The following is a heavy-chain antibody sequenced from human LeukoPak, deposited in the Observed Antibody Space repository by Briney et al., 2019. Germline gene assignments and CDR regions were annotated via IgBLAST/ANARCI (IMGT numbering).Heavy chain of an antibody. V-gene: IGHV3-21*04. CDR1: GFTFSSYW. J-gene: IGHJ4*02. Sequence: GGSLRLSCAASGFTFSSYWMSWVRQAPGKGLESLACISGSGSDIYYADSVKGRFTISRANAKNSLHLLMNILTPEDTALYFCSTDPRSLLYWGQGTLVTVSS. D-gene: IGHD4-17*01. CDR3: STDPRSLLY. CDR2: ISGSGSDI.